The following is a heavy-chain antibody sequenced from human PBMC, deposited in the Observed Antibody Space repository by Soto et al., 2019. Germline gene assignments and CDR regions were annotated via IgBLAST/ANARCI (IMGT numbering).Heavy chain of an antibody. CDR1: GFTFSSYD. V-gene: IGHV3-30-3*01. D-gene: IGHD3-16*01. Sequence: QVQLVESGGGVVQPGRSLRLSCAASGFTFSSYDMHWVRQAPGKGLEWVAVISDDGSNKYYADSVKGRFTISRDKSKNTRYLQMNSLRAEDTAVYYCARSYEGDYFDYWGQGTLVTVSS. CDR3: ARSYEGDYFDY. CDR2: ISDDGSNK. J-gene: IGHJ4*02.